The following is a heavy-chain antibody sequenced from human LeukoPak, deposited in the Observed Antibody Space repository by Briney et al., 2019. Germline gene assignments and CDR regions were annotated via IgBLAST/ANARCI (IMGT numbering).Heavy chain of an antibody. CDR1: GFTFSDYY. CDR3: ARDQDSSGYSEPGIDY. V-gene: IGHV3-11*01. Sequence: KTGGSLRLSCAASGFTFSDYYMSWIRQAPGKGLEWVSYISSSGSTIYYADSVKGRFTISRDNAKNSLYLQMNSLRAEDTAVYYCARDQDSSGYSEPGIDYWGQGTLVTVSS. D-gene: IGHD3-22*01. J-gene: IGHJ4*02. CDR2: ISSSGSTI.